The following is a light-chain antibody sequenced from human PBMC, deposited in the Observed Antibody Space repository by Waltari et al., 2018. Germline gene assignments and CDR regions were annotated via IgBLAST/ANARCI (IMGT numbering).Light chain of an antibody. CDR3: QHYVGLPVT. Sequence: EIVLTQSPGTLSLSPGERATLSCRASQSFTRYLAWYQHQPGQAPRLLIYAASTRAGGIADRFSGRGFGTDFTFTSRRLEPEDSAVYYCQHYVGLPVTFGQGTKVEIK. J-gene: IGKJ1*01. CDR2: AAS. CDR1: QSFTRY. V-gene: IGKV3-20*01.